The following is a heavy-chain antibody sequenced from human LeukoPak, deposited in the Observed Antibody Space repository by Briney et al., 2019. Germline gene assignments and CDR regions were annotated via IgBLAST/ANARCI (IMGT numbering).Heavy chain of an antibody. J-gene: IGHJ4*02. V-gene: IGHV3-30*18. D-gene: IGHD2-15*01. Sequence: GGSLRLSCAASGFTFSNYGIHWVRKAPGKGLELVAVISYDGNNKYYADSVKGRFTISRDNSKNTLFLQMNSLRAEDTAVYYCAKGVDYCSGGSCPADYWGPGTLVTVSS. CDR3: AKGVDYCSGGSCPADY. CDR1: GFTFSNYG. CDR2: ISYDGNNK.